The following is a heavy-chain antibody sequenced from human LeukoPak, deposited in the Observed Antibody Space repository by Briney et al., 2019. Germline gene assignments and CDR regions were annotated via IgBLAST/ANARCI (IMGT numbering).Heavy chain of an antibody. CDR2: IYYSGST. V-gene: IGHV4-39*07. J-gene: IGHJ4*02. CDR1: GGSISSSSYY. D-gene: IGHD6-13*01. Sequence: SETLSLTCTVSGGSISSSSYYWGWIRQPPGKGLEWIGSIYYSGSTYYNPSLKSRVTISVDTSKNQFSLNLSSVTAADTAVYYCARWGSIAAARFDYWGQGTLVTVSS. CDR3: ARWGSIAAARFDY.